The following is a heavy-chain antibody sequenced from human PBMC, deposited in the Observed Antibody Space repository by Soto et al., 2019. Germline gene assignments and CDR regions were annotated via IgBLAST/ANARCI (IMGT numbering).Heavy chain of an antibody. CDR3: AMAMFDFWSGNIPIYAMDV. CDR2: IYYSGST. D-gene: IGHD3-3*01. Sequence: PSETLSLTCTVSGGSISSYYWSWIRQPPGKGLEWIGYIYYSGSTNYNPSLKSRVTISVDTSKNQFSLKLSSVTAADTAVYYCAMAMFDFWSGNIPIYAMDVWGQGTTVTVSS. CDR1: GGSISSYY. J-gene: IGHJ6*02. V-gene: IGHV4-59*01.